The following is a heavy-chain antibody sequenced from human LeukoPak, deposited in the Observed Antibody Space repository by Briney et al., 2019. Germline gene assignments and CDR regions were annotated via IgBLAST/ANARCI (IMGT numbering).Heavy chain of an antibody. V-gene: IGHV4-34*01. CDR3: ARGLSGVTTLDY. CDR1: GGSFSGYY. D-gene: IGHD3-10*01. Sequence: SETLSLTRAVYGGSFSGYYWSWIRQPPGKGLEWIGEINHSGSTNYNPSLKSRVTISVDTSKNQFSLKLSSVTAADTAVYYCARGLSGVTTLDYWGQGTLVTVSS. CDR2: INHSGST. J-gene: IGHJ4*02.